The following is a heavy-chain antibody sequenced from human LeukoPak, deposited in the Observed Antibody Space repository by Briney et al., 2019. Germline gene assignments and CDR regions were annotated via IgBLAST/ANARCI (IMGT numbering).Heavy chain of an antibody. Sequence: PSETLSLTCTVSGGSISSSYYYWGWIRQPPGKGLELIGSIYYSGSTYYNPSLKSRVTMSVDTSKNQFSLKLSPVTAADTAVYHCARRLGIAVFDYWGQGTLVTVSS. D-gene: IGHD6-19*01. CDR3: ARRLGIAVFDY. V-gene: IGHV4-39*01. CDR1: GGSISSSYYY. J-gene: IGHJ4*02. CDR2: IYYSGST.